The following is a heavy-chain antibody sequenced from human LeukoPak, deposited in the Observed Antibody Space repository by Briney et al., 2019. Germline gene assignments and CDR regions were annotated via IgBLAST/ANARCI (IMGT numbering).Heavy chain of an antibody. J-gene: IGHJ6*03. V-gene: IGHV1-69*02. D-gene: IGHD2-2*01. Sequence: SVKVSCKASGGTFSSYTISWVRQAPGQGLEWMGRIIPILGIANYAQKFQGRVTITADKSTSTAYMELSSLRSEDTAVYYCASVGCSSTSCHGEYYYYMDVWGKGTTATVSS. CDR3: ASVGCSSTSCHGEYYYYMDV. CDR1: GGTFSSYT. CDR2: IIPILGIA.